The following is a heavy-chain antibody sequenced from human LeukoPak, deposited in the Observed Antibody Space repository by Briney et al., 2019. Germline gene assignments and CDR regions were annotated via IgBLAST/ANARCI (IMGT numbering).Heavy chain of an antibody. CDR3: ARASYDSSGYRHFDY. Sequence: GGSLRLSCAASGFTFSSYSMNWVRQAPGKGLEWVSSISSSSSYIYYADPVKGRFTISRDNAKNSLYLQMNSLRAEDTAVYYCARASYDSSGYRHFDYWGQGTLVTVSS. CDR2: ISSSSSYI. D-gene: IGHD3-22*01. J-gene: IGHJ4*02. CDR1: GFTFSSYS. V-gene: IGHV3-21*01.